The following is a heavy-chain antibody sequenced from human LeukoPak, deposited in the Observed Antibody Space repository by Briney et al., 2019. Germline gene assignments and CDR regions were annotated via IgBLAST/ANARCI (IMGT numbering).Heavy chain of an antibody. J-gene: IGHJ3*02. CDR1: GYSISSGYY. Sequence: PSETLSLTCTVSGYSISSGYYWGWIRQPPGKGLEWIGSIYHSGSTYYNPSLKSRVTISVDTSKNQFSLKLSSVTAADTAVYYCARHLIGLRYFDWVLKPGAFDIWDQGTMVTVSS. D-gene: IGHD3-9*01. CDR2: IYHSGST. CDR3: ARHLIGLRYFDWVLKPGAFDI. V-gene: IGHV4-38-2*02.